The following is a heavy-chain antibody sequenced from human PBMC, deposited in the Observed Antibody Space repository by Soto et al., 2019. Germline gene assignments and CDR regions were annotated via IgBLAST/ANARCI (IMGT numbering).Heavy chain of an antibody. D-gene: IGHD3-22*01. CDR1: GGSISSSNW. V-gene: IGHV4-4*02. Sequence: SSETLSLTCAVSGGSISSSNWWSWVRQPPGKGLEWIGEIYHSGSTNYNPSLKSRVTISVDKSKNQFSLKLSSVTAADTAVYYCVDSSGYWRFDYWGQGTLVTVSS. CDR3: VDSSGYWRFDY. J-gene: IGHJ4*02. CDR2: IYHSGST.